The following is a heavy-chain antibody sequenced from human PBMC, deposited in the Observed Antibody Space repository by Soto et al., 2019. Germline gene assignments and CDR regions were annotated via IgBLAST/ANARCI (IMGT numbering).Heavy chain of an antibody. J-gene: IGHJ6*02. CDR3: ARLDSSGYYAPVYYYYGMDV. V-gene: IGHV5-51*01. CDR2: IYPGDSDT. D-gene: IGHD3-22*01. Sequence: PGESLKISCKGSGYSFTSYWIGWVRQMPGKGLEWMGIIYPGDSDTRYSPSFQGQVTISADKSISTAYLQWSSLKASDTAMYYCARLDSSGYYAPVYYYYGMDVWGQGTTVTVSS. CDR1: GYSFTSYW.